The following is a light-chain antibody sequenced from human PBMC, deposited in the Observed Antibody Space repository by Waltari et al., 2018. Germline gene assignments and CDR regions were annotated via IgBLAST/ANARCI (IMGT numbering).Light chain of an antibody. CDR3: QQYYSTPPT. Sequence: DIVMTQSPDSLAVSLGERATINCKSSQSVLYSSNNKNYLAWYQKKPGQPPKLLIYWASTWESGVPDRFTGSGFGTDFTLTINSLEAEDVAVYYCQQYYSTPPTFGQGTKVEIK. J-gene: IGKJ1*01. CDR1: QSVLYSSNNKNY. CDR2: WAS. V-gene: IGKV4-1*01.